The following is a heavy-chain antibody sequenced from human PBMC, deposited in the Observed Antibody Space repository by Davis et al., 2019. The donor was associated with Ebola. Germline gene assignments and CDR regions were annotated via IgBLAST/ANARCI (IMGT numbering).Heavy chain of an antibody. D-gene: IGHD6-13*01. J-gene: IGHJ6*02. V-gene: IGHV4-4*02. CDR2: IYHSGST. CDR1: GGSISTSNW. CDR3: ARAPYSSSSGMDV. Sequence: MPSEILSLTCAVSGGSISTSNWWSWVRQPPGKGLEWIGEIYHSGSTNYNPSLKSRVTISADKSKNQFSLKLNSVTAADAAVYYCARAPYSSSSGMDVWGQGTTVTVSS.